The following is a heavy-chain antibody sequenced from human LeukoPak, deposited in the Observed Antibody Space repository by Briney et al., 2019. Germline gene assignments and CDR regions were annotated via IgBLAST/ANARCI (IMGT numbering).Heavy chain of an antibody. CDR2: ISSSSSTI. Sequence: GGSLRLSCAASGFTLSSYSMNWVRQAPGKGLEWVSYISSSSSTIYYADSVKGRFTISRDNAKNSLYLQMNSLRAEDTAVYYCAGGPDCRSTSCYNRGVDYWGQGTLVTVSS. CDR3: AGGPDCRSTSCYNRGVDY. V-gene: IGHV3-48*01. J-gene: IGHJ4*02. CDR1: GFTLSSYS. D-gene: IGHD2-2*02.